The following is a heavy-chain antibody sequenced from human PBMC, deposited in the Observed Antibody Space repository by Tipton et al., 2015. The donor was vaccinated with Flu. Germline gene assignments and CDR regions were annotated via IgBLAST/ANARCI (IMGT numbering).Heavy chain of an antibody. CDR1: EFTFSVYW. D-gene: IGHD3-3*02. CDR2: INGDGRST. CDR3: ARQHPNPDISSVAAVQH. J-gene: IGHJ1*01. V-gene: IGHV3-74*01. Sequence: SLRLSCVASEFTFSVYWMHWVRQVPGKGLVWVSRINGDGRSTSYADSVRGRFTISRDNAKNTLYLQMNSLRVEDTAVYYCARQHPNPDISSVAAVQHWGQGTLVNVYS.